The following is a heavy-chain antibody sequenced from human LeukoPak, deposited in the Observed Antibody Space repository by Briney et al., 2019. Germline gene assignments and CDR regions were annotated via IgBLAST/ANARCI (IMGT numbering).Heavy chain of an antibody. CDR1: GFTFSSYA. V-gene: IGHV3-23*01. CDR3: AKGGTHYYDSSGYPDAFDI. Sequence: PGGSLRLSCAASGFTFSSYAMSWVRRAPRKGLEWGSAISVSGVSTYYTDSVKGQFTISRDNSTITLYLQMNSLRAEDTAVYYCAKGGTHYYDSSGYPDAFDIWGQGTMVTVSS. CDR2: ISVSGVST. J-gene: IGHJ3*02. D-gene: IGHD3-22*01.